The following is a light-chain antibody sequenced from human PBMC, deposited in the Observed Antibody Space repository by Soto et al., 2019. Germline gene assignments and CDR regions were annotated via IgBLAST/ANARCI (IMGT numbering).Light chain of an antibody. V-gene: IGLV2-14*03. J-gene: IGLJ2*01. CDR2: DVG. Sequence: QSALTQPASMSGSPGQSITISCTGTSSDVGGYNYVSWYQQHPDKVPKLMIYDVGNRPSGVSNRFSGSKSGNTASLTISGLQAEDEADYYCSSYTSSSTVLFGGGTKLTVL. CDR3: SSYTSSSTVL. CDR1: SSDVGGYNY.